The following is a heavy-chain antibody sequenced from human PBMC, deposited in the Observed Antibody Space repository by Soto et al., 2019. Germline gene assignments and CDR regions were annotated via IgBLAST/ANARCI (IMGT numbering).Heavy chain of an antibody. CDR2: IYWDDDK. D-gene: IGHD2-21*02. J-gene: IGHJ6*02. CDR3: AHSKYCGGDCDSFYYGMDV. Sequence: QITLKESGPTLVKPTQTLTLTCTFSGFSLSTSGVGVGWIRQPPGKALECLALIYWDDDKRYSPSLKRRLTITKDTSKNPVVLTMTHIDPVDTATYYCAHSKYCGGDCDSFYYGMDVWGQGTTVTVSS. CDR1: GFSLSTSGVG. V-gene: IGHV2-5*02.